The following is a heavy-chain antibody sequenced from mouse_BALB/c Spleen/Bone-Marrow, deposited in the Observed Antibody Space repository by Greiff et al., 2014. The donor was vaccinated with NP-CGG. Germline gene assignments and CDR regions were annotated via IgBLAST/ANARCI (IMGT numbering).Heavy chain of an antibody. J-gene: IGHJ2*01. V-gene: IGHV1-87*01. CDR1: GYTFTSYW. CDR3: ASQGDYGSFNY. D-gene: IGHD1-1*02. CDR2: IYPGDGDT. Sequence: QVQLQQPGAELARPGASVKLSRKASGYTFTSYWMQWVKQRPGQGLEWIGAIYPGDGDTRYTQKFKGKATLTADKSSSTAYMQLSSLASEDSAVYYCASQGDYGSFNYWGQGTTLTVSS.